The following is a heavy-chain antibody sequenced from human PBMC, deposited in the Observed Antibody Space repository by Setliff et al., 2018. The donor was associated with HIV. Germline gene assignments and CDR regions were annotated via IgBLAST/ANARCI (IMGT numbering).Heavy chain of an antibody. CDR3: ARGGYGSGNAYYFAD. D-gene: IGHD3-10*01. Sequence: LSLTCTVSGGSISSYYWAWIRQPPGKGLEWIGNIYYSGSTNYNPSLRSRVTISVDTSKNQFSLKLSSVTAADTAVYYCARGGYGSGNAYYFADWGQGTLVTVSS. CDR2: IYYSGST. J-gene: IGHJ4*02. CDR1: GGSISSYY. V-gene: IGHV4-59*01.